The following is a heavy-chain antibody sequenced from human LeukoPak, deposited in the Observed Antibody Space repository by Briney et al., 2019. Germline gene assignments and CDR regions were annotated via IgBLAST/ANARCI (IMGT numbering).Heavy chain of an antibody. CDR3: ARQQWLVQRAWFDP. V-gene: IGHV1-18*01. CDR2: ISIYKGNT. J-gene: IGHJ5*02. CDR1: GYSFISYG. D-gene: IGHD6-19*01. Sequence: ASVKVSCKASGYSFISYGMSWVRQAPGQGLEWTGWISIYKGNTKYAQKVQGRVTMTTDTSTSTAYMELRSLRSDDTAAYYCARQQWLVQRAWFDPWGQGTLVTVSS.